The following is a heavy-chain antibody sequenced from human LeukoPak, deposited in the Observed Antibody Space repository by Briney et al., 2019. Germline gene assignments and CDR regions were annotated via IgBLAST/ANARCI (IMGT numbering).Heavy chain of an antibody. J-gene: IGHJ6*04. CDR2: ISSSSSYI. V-gene: IGHV3-21*01. Sequence: GGSLRLSCAASGFTFSSYSMNWVRQAPGKGLEWVSSISSSSSYIYYADSVKGRFTISRDNAKNSLYLQMNSLRAEDTAVYYCARGMTWGYLDLENYYGMDVWGKGTTVTVSS. CDR3: ARGMTWGYLDLENYYGMDV. D-gene: IGHD3-9*01. CDR1: GFTFSSYS.